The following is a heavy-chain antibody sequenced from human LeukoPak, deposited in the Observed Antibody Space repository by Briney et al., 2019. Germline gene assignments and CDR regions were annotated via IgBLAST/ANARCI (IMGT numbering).Heavy chain of an antibody. V-gene: IGHV1-58*01. CDR2: IVVGSGNT. D-gene: IGHD1-26*01. CDR1: GFTFTSSA. CDR3: ARARIVGATTGWFDP. Sequence: SVKVSCKASGFTFTSSAVQWVRQARGQRLEWIGWIVVGSGNTNYAQKFQGRVTITADESTSTAYMELSSLRSEDTAAYYCARARIVGATTGWFDPWGQGTLVTVSS. J-gene: IGHJ5*02.